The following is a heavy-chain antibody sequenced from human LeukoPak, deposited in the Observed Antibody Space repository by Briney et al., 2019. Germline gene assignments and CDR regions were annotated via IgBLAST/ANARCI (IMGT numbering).Heavy chain of an antibody. D-gene: IGHD1-26*01. CDR2: ISAGGDST. V-gene: IGHV3-23*01. CDR1: GFTFSSYT. Sequence: GGSLRLSCVASGFTFSSYTMGWIRQAPGKGLERVSIISAGGDSTYYADSVKGRFTISRDSSKDTLYLQMDSLRVEDTAVYYCAKGGVVGAKMTDYWGQGALVTVSS. CDR3: AKGGVVGAKMTDY. J-gene: IGHJ4*02.